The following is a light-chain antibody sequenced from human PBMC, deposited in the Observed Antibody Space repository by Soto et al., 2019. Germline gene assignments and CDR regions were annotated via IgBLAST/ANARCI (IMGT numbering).Light chain of an antibody. Sequence: EIVLTQSPGTLYLSPGERATLSCRASQSVSSSYLAWYQQKPGQAPRLRIYGASSRATGIPDRFSGSGSGTDFTLTISRLEPEDFAVYYCQQYGRSPPYTFGQGTKLEIK. CDR1: QSVSSSY. CDR3: QQYGRSPPYT. V-gene: IGKV3-20*01. J-gene: IGKJ2*01. CDR2: GAS.